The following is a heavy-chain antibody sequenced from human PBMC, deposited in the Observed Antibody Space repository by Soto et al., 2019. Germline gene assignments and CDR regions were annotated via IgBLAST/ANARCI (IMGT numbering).Heavy chain of an antibody. CDR2: TSYTGNT. CDR1: VLPIASYH. V-gene: IGHV4-59*01. Sequence: PSSTXSLTWIVSVLPIASYHFGVIRHFPGKGLELIAYTSYTGNTKYNPSLKRRVTTSMETSKNQLSIKLTSITAADTAVYYCERDMNAGFTNSLETRGQGTLLT. CDR3: ERDMNAGFTNSLET. J-gene: IGHJ1*01. D-gene: IGHD1-1*01.